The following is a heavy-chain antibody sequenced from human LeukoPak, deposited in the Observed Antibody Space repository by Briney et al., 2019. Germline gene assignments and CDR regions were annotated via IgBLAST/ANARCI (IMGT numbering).Heavy chain of an antibody. CDR2: IKQDGSEK. D-gene: IGHD1-26*01. CDR1: GFTFSSYW. V-gene: IGHV3-7*01. CDR3: ARVQWELRGVGSYFGY. Sequence: GGSLRLSCAASGFTFSSYWMSWVRQAPGKGLEWVANIKQDGSEKYYVDSVKGRFTMSRDNAKNSLYLQMNSLRAEDTAVYYCARVQWELRGVGSYFGYWGQGALVTVSS. J-gene: IGHJ4*02.